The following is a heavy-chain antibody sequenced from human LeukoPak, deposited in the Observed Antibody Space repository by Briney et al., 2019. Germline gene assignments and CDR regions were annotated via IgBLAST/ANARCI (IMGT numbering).Heavy chain of an antibody. CDR1: GASISSDAHY. CDR2: ISCSGST. J-gene: IGHJ6*03. CDR3: ARDSREYSTSSFSLVFYYYMDV. V-gene: IGHV4-61*09. Sequence: SQTLSLTCTVSGASISSDAHYWNWIRQPAGKGLEWIGHISCSGSTNYNPSLKSRVTISVDTSENQFSLKLSSVTAADTAVYYCARDSREYSTSSFSLVFYYYMDVWGKGTTVTVSS. D-gene: IGHD6-6*01.